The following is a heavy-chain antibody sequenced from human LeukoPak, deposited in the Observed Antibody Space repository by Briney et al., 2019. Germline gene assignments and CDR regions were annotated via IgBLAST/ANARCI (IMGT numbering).Heavy chain of an antibody. Sequence: GGSLRLSCAASGFTFSNYAMYWVRQAPGKGLEWVSLISASGGSAYYADSVKGRFTSSRDNSKSTPYLQMNSLRAEDTAVYYCAKAGYYDSRGYYYDHHFDYWGQGTPVTVSS. CDR3: AKAGYYDSRGYYYDHHFDY. CDR2: ISASGGSA. V-gene: IGHV3-23*01. J-gene: IGHJ4*02. D-gene: IGHD3-22*01. CDR1: GFTFSNYA.